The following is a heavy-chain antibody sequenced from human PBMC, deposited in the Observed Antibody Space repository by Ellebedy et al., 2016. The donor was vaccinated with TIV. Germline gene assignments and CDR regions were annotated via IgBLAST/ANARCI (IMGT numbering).Heavy chain of an antibody. CDR2: IYNSGST. V-gene: IGHV4-59*01. J-gene: IGHJ5*02. CDR1: GGSIGTSY. Sequence: MPSETLSLTCTVSGGSIGTSYWNWIRQPPGKGLEWIGHIYNSGSTNYNPSLKSRVTISGDTSKNQFSLQLTCVTAADTAGYYSARDGSGSYFNWFDPWGQGILVTVSS. D-gene: IGHD3-10*01. CDR3: ARDGSGSYFNWFDP.